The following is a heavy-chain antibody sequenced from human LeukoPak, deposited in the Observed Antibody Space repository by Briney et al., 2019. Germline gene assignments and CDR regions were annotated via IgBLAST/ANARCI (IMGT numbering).Heavy chain of an antibody. V-gene: IGHV1-8*01. CDR1: GYTFTSYD. J-gene: IGHJ6*02. CDR3: ARAPMEVVVPAADDYYYGMDV. Sequence: ASVKVSCKASGYTFTSYDINWVRQATGQGLEWMGWMNPNSGNTGYAQKFQGRVTMTRNTSISTAYMELSSLRSEDRAVYYCARAPMEVVVPAADDYYYGMDVWGQGTTVTVSS. CDR2: MNPNSGNT. D-gene: IGHD2-2*01.